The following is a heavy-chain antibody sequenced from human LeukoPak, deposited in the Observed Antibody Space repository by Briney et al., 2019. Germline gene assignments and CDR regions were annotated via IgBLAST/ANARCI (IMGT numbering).Heavy chain of an antibody. Sequence: SQTLSLSCAISGDSVSNNGAAWNWIRHSPPRGFEWLGRTYYRSKWFYDYAVSVKSRITINPDTSKNQFSLHLKSVTPEDTAMYYCARDPPNDQSFDLWGQGTLVSVSS. CDR3: ARDPPNDQSFDL. D-gene: IGHD1-1*01. J-gene: IGHJ5*02. V-gene: IGHV6-1*01. CDR2: TYYRSKWFY. CDR1: GDSVSNNGAA.